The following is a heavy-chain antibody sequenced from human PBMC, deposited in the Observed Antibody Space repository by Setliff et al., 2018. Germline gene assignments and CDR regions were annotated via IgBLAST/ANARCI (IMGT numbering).Heavy chain of an antibody. CDR2: VRHDGSNE. CDR3: ARDSRVTVNYNFWSGQLDN. D-gene: IGHD3-3*01. CDR1: GFSFSTYA. Sequence: GESLKISCAASGFSFSTYAMHWVRQAPGRGLEWVAYVRHDGSNENYADSVKGRFTVSRDHSKNTLYLQMNSLRGEDTAVYFCARDSRVTVNYNFWSGQLDNWGQGALVTVSS. J-gene: IGHJ4*02. V-gene: IGHV3-30*02.